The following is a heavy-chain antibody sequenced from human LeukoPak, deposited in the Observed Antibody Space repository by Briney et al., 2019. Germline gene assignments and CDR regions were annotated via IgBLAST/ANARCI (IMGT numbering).Heavy chain of an antibody. CDR2: IYYSGST. CDR1: GGSLSSYY. J-gene: IGHJ5*02. CDR3: AIESSDYDYVWGIYLSWFDP. D-gene: IGHD3-16*02. V-gene: IGHV4-59*01. Sequence: SETLSLTCTVSGGSLSSYYWIWIRQPPGKGLEWIGHIYYSGSTNYNTSLKSRVTISVDTSKNQFSLKLSSVTVADTAVYYCAIESSDYDYVWGIYLSWFDPWGQGTLVTVSS.